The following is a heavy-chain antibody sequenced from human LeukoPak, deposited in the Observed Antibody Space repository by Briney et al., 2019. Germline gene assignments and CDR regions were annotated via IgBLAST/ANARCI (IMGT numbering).Heavy chain of an antibody. CDR2: INPNSGAT. V-gene: IGHV1-2*02. Sequence: ASVKVSCKASGYTFTGYYMHWVRQAPGQGLEWMGWINPNSGATTYAQKFLVRVTMTRDTSISTAYMELSRLISDDTAVYYCARDGGRGIATSDYYFDYWGQGTLVTVSS. D-gene: IGHD6-13*01. CDR3: ARDGGRGIATSDYYFDY. J-gene: IGHJ4*02. CDR1: GYTFTGYY.